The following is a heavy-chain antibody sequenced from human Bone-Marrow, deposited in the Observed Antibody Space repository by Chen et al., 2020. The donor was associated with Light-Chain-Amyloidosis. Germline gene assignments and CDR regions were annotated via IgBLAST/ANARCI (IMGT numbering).Heavy chain of an antibody. V-gene: IGHV4-39*07. Sequence: QLQLQESGPGLVEPSQTLSLTCTVSGASIISSEYYGGWMRQAPGKGLEWIGSIFRGDITYYTSSLKSRVTLSVDTSNNHISLRLRSVTAGDTAIYYCARGPSEVEWGVVKSAFAFDFWGQGTMVTVSS. CDR1: GASIISSEYY. J-gene: IGHJ3*01. D-gene: IGHD2-21*01. CDR3: ARGPSEVEWGVVKSAFAFDF. CDR2: IFRGDIT.